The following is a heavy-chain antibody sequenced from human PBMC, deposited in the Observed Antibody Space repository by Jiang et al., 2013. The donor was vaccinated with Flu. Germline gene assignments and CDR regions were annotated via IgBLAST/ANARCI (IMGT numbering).Heavy chain of an antibody. V-gene: IGHV1-2*04. CDR1: GYTFTGYY. D-gene: IGHD1-26*01. CDR3: ARDPGAPETYFDY. J-gene: IGHJ4*02. Sequence: GAEVKKPGASVKVSCKASGYTFTGYYMHWVRQAPGQGLEWMGWINPNSGGTNYAQKFQGWVTMTRDTSISTAYMELSRLRSDDTAVYYCARDPGAPETYFDYWGQGTLVTVSS. CDR2: INPNSGGT.